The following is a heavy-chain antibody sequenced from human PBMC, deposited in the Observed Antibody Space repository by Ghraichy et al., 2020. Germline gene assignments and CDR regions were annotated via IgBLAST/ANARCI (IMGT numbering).Heavy chain of an antibody. Sequence: GESLNISCAASGFTFSSYAMHWVRQAPGKGLEWVAVISYDGSNKYYADSVKGRFTISRDNSKNTLYLQMNSLRAEDTAVYYCARGDYYGSGSTTNYYYYGMDVWGQGTTVTVSS. CDR1: GFTFSSYA. D-gene: IGHD3-10*01. CDR3: ARGDYYGSGSTTNYYYYGMDV. CDR2: ISYDGSNK. J-gene: IGHJ6*02. V-gene: IGHV3-30-3*01.